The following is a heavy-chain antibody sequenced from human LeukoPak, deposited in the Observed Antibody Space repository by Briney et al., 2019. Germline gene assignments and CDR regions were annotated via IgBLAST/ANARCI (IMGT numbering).Heavy chain of an antibody. CDR2: IKQDGSEI. V-gene: IGHV3-7*03. D-gene: IGHD2-2*01. Sequence: GGSLRLSCAASGFTFSSYWMNWVRQAPGKGLEWVANIKQDGSEIHYVDSVRGRFTISRDNSKNTLYLQMNSLRAEDTAVYYCAKDHNPSFIVVVPAAIDYWGQGTLVTVSS. CDR3: AKDHNPSFIVVVPAAIDY. CDR1: GFTFSSYW. J-gene: IGHJ4*02.